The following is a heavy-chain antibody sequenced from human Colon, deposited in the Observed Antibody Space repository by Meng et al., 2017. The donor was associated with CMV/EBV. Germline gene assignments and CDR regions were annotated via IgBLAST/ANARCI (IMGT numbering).Heavy chain of an antibody. CDR3: ARAVDGGRSDP. Sequence: ASVKVSCKASGYTFISYGFNWVRQAPGEGLEWMGWISTFNSNKYYAQKFQDRVTMTTDRSTNTAYLELRALKADDTAIYFCARAVDGGRSDPGGQGTLVTVSS. D-gene: IGHD3-16*01. V-gene: IGHV1-18*01. CDR2: ISTFNSNK. J-gene: IGHJ5*02. CDR1: GYTFISYG.